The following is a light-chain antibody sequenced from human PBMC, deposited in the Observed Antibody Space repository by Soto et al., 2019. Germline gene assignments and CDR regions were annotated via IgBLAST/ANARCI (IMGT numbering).Light chain of an antibody. CDR1: SSDVGAYDY. V-gene: IGLV2-8*01. CDR2: EAT. CDR3: SSYAGSRGV. Sequence: QSALTQPPSASGSPGQSVTISCTGTSSDVGAYDYVSWFQQHPGKAPKLMIYEATKRPSGVPDRFSGSKSGNTASLTVSGLRAEDEADYYCSSYAGSRGVFGTGTKVTVL. J-gene: IGLJ1*01.